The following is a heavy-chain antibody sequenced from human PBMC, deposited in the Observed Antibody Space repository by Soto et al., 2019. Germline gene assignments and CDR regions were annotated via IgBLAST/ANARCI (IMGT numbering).Heavy chain of an antibody. CDR3: ARFSFRGVKLRAYYGMDV. J-gene: IGHJ6*02. CDR1: GGSFSGYY. Sequence: SETLSLTCAVYGGSFSGYYWSWIRQPPGKGLEWIGEINHSGSTNYNPSLKSRVTISVDTSKNQFSLKLSSVTAADTAVYYCARFSFRGVKLRAYYGMDVWGQGTTATVYS. CDR2: INHSGST. D-gene: IGHD3-10*01. V-gene: IGHV4-34*01.